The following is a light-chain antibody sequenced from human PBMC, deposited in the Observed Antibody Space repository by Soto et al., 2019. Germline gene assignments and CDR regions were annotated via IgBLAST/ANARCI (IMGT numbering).Light chain of an antibody. CDR1: SSDVGSYNR. J-gene: IGLJ1*01. CDR3: VLYLGSGIYV. CDR2: EVN. Sequence: QSVLTQPPSVSGSPGQSVTISCTGTSSDVGSYNRLSWYQQPPGTAPKLIMYEVNTRPSGVPDRFSGSILGSKAALTITGAQADDECDYYCVLYLGSGIYVFGTGTKLTVL. V-gene: IGLV2-18*01.